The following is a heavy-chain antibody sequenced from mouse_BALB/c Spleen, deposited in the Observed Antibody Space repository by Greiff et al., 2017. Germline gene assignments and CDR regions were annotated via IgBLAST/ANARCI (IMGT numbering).Heavy chain of an antibody. J-gene: IGHJ3*01. V-gene: IGHV2-4-1*01. Sequence: VKLVESGPGLVQPSQSLSITCTVSGFSLTSYGVHWVRQSPGKGLEWLGVIWSGGSTDYNAAFISRLSISKDNSKSQVFLKMNSLQTDDTAMYYCARDDRAWFAYWGQGTLVTVSA. CDR1: GFSLTSYG. CDR2: IWSGGST. CDR3: ARDDRAWFAY.